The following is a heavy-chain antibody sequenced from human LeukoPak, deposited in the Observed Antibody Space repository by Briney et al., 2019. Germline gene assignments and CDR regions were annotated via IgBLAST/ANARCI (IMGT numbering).Heavy chain of an antibody. CDR2: IYHNGAT. CDR1: GDSISNRNC. CDR3: ARESIIVGAAAFDY. V-gene: IGHV4-4*02. Sequence: SETLSLTCTVSGDSISNRNCWTWVRQPPGKGLEWIGEIYHNGATNYKPSLKSRVTMSLDKSKNQFSLKLSSVTAADTAVYYCARESIIVGAAAFDYWGQGTLVTVSS. J-gene: IGHJ4*02. D-gene: IGHD1-26*01.